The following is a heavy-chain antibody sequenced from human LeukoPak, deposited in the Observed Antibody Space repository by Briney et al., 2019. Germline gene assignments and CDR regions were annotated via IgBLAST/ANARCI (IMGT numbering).Heavy chain of an antibody. CDR1: GGTFSSYA. J-gene: IGHJ4*02. CDR2: IIPIFGTA. Sequence: SVKVPCKASGGTFSSYAISWVRQAPGQGLEWMGGIIPIFGTANYAQKFQGRVTITADESTSTAYMELSSLRSEDTAVYYCATYYYGSGRQIYYFDYWGQGTLVTVSS. V-gene: IGHV1-69*13. CDR3: ATYYYGSGRQIYYFDY. D-gene: IGHD3-10*01.